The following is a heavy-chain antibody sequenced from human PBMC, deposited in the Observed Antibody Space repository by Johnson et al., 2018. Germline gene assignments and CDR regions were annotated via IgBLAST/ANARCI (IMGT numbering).Heavy chain of an antibody. D-gene: IGHD4-17*01. CDR1: GYTFTSYD. Sequence: QVQLVQSGAEVKKPGASVKVSCKASGYTFTSYDINWVRQATGQGLEWMGWMNPNSGNTGDAQKFQGRVPMTRNTSISTAYMELSSLRSEDTAGYYCARVRYGDYTHYYYYYMDVWGKGTTVTVSS. CDR2: MNPNSGNT. CDR3: ARVRYGDYTHYYYYYMDV. J-gene: IGHJ6*03. V-gene: IGHV1-8*01.